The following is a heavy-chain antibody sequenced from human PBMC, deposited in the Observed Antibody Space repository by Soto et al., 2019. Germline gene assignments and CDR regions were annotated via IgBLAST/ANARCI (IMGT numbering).Heavy chain of an antibody. V-gene: IGHV1-18*01. J-gene: IGHJ6*02. CDR1: GYSFTSHG. CDR2: ISAYNGNT. CDR3: ARDNGFGESDV. D-gene: IGHD3-10*01. Sequence: QVQLVQSGAEVKKPGASVKVSCKASGYSFTSHGISWVRQAPGQGLEWMGWISAYNGNTNYAQKLQGRVTMTTDTFTSTAYMELRSVRSDDTDVYYCARDNGFGESDVWGQGTTVTVS.